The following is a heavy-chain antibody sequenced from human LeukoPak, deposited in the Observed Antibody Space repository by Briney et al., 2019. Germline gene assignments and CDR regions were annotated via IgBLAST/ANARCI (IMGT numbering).Heavy chain of an antibody. CDR3: ARAYYESSAYRHAVYFDY. CDR1: GYTFNSSY. J-gene: IGHJ4*02. Sequence: ASVKVSCKASGYTFNSSYMHWVRRAPGQGLEWMGIINPSDDSTRYAQKFQGRVTMTKDTSTNTVYMHLSSLSSDDTAVYYCARAYYESSAYRHAVYFDYWGQGTLVTVSS. D-gene: IGHD3-22*01. V-gene: IGHV1-46*02. CDR2: INPSDDST.